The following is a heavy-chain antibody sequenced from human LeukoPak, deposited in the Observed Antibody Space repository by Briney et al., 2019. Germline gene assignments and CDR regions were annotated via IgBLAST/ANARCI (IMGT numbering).Heavy chain of an antibody. J-gene: IGHJ4*02. V-gene: IGHV1-8*01. CDR2: MNPNSGNT. CDR1: GYTFTSYD. Sequence: GASVKVSCKASGYTFTSYDINWVRQATGQGLEWMGWMNPNSGNTGYAQKFQGRVTITRDTSASTAYMELSSLRSEDTAVYYCAREAFCSGGSCYSVTFDYWGQGTLVTVSS. D-gene: IGHD2-15*01. CDR3: AREAFCSGGSCYSVTFDY.